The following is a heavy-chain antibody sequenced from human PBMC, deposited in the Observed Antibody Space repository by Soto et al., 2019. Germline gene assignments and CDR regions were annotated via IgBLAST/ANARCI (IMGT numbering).Heavy chain of an antibody. CDR3: ARGVTDHYYYYGMDV. CDR1: GGSISSSSYY. D-gene: IGHD5-18*01. Sequence: TLSLTCTVSGGSISSSSYYWGWIRQPPGKGLEWIGSIYYSGSTYYNPSLKSRVTISVDTSKNQFSLKLSSVTAADTAVYYCARGVTDHYYYYGMDVWGQGTTVTVSS. V-gene: IGHV4-39*01. J-gene: IGHJ6*02. CDR2: IYYSGST.